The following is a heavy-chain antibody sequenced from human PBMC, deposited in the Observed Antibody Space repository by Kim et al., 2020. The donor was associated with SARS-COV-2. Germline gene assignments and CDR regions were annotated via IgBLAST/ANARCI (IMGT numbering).Heavy chain of an antibody. V-gene: IGHV3-11*01. CDR2: ISSSGSTI. CDR1: GFTFSDYY. Sequence: GGSLRLSCAASGFTFSDYYMSWIRQAPGKGLEWVSYISSSGSTISYADSVKGRFTISRDNAKNSLYLQMNSLGAEDTAVYYCARGIYDSSGYASMDYWGQGTLVTVSS. CDR3: ARGIYDSSGYASMDY. D-gene: IGHD3-22*01. J-gene: IGHJ4*02.